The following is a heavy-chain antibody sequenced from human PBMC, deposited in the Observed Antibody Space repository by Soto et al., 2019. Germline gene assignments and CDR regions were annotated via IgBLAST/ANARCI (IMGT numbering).Heavy chain of an antibody. CDR3: AIGWVGATHFVFDV. J-gene: IGHJ4*02. CDR1: GCTFSSYA. CDR2: ISGSGGST. D-gene: IGHD1-26*01. Sequence: GGSLILSCAASGCTFSSYAMSWVRQAPGKGLEWVSAISGSGGSTYYADSVKGRFTISRDNSKNTLYLQMNSLRAEDTAVYYCAIGWVGATHFVFDVRGQGTLVPVSS. V-gene: IGHV3-23*01.